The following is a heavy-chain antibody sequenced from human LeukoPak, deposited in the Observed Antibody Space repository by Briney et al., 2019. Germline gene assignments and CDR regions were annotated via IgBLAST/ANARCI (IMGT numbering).Heavy chain of an antibody. Sequence: GGSLRLSCAASGFTFSSYAMHWVRQAPGKGLEWVVVISYDGSNKYYADSVKGRFTISRDNSKNTLYLQMNSLRAEDTAVYYCARDQKNYFDYWGQGTLVTVSP. J-gene: IGHJ4*02. V-gene: IGHV3-30-3*01. CDR1: GFTFSSYA. CDR3: ARDQKNYFDY. CDR2: ISYDGSNK.